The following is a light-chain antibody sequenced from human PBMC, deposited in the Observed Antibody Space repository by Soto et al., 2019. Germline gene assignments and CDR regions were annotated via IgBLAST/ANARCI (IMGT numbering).Light chain of an antibody. CDR2: GAS. V-gene: IGKV3-20*01. J-gene: IGKJ4*01. Sequence: EIVLTQSPGTLSLSPGERATLSCRASQSVSSNFLAWYQEKLGQAPRLLIYGASKRATGIPDRFSGSGSGTDFTLTISRLEPEDFAVYYCRKYGTSLGFPFGGGPKV. CDR3: RKYGTSLGFP. CDR1: QSVSSNF.